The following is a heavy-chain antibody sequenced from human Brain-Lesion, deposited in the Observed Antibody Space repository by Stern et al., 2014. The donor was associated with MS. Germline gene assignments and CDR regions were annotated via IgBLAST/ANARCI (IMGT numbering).Heavy chain of an antibody. J-gene: IGHJ6*02. Sequence: EVQLVQSGGGLVQPGGSLTISCTAAGFTFGNYWMTWVRQVPGKGLEWVANIKEDGTEKNYVDSVKGRFTISRENARNSLYLQMNSLRVEDTALYYCARVYNTIYGIVTQRGSGMDVWGQGTTVIVSS. V-gene: IGHV3-7*01. CDR2: IKEDGTEK. D-gene: IGHD3-3*01. CDR1: GFTFGNYW. CDR3: ARVYNTIYGIVTQRGSGMDV.